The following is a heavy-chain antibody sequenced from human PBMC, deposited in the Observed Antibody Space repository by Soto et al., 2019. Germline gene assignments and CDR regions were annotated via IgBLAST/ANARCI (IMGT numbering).Heavy chain of an antibody. J-gene: IGHJ6*02. CDR1: GFTFSNAW. CDR3: TTAAAVAGSDYYYYGMDV. V-gene: IGHV3-15*07. Sequence: GGSLRLSCAASGFTFSNAWMNWVRQAPGKGLEWVGRIKSKTDGGTTDYAAPVKGRFTISRDDSKNTLYLQMNSLKTEDTAVYYCTTAAAVAGSDYYYYGMDVWGQGTTVTVSS. CDR2: IKSKTDGGTT. D-gene: IGHD6-19*01.